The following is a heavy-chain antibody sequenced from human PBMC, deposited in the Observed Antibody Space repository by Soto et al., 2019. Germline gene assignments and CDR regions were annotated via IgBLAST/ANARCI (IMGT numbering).Heavy chain of an antibody. J-gene: IGHJ5*02. CDR2: IYYSGST. D-gene: IGHD2-15*01. CDR3: ARHRVVAATGYNWFDP. CDR1: GGSISSSSYY. V-gene: IGHV4-39*01. Sequence: SETLSLTCTVSGGSISSSSYYWGWIRQPPGKGLEWIGSIYYSGSTYYNPSLKSRVTISVDTSKNQFSLKLSSVTAADTAVYYCARHRVVAATGYNWFDPWGQGTLVTVSS.